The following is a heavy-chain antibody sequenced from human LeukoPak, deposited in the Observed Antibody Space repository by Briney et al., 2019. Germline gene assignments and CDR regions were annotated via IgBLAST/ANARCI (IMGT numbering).Heavy chain of an antibody. D-gene: IGHD6-19*01. V-gene: IGHV3-30-3*01. Sequence: GGSLRLSCAASGFTFSSYAMHWVRQAPGKGLEWVAVISYDGSNKYYADSGKGRFTISRDNSKNTLYLQMNSLRAEDTAVYYCARDQVAVAGAFDYWGQGTLVTVSS. J-gene: IGHJ4*02. CDR2: ISYDGSNK. CDR1: GFTFSSYA. CDR3: ARDQVAVAGAFDY.